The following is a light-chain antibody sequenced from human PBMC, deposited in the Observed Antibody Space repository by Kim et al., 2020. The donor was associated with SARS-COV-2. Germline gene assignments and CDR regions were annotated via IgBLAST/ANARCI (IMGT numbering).Light chain of an antibody. CDR3: QQFDDLPLT. CDR2: DAS. CDR1: HGVGTY. J-gene: IGKJ4*01. Sequence: ASFEDTLTITCQASHGVGTYLKWYHQKPGEAPNLVIYDASNLQTGVPPRFSGRGSGTHFTLIINSVQSEDVGTYFCQQFDDLPLTFGGGTKVDIK. V-gene: IGKV1-33*01.